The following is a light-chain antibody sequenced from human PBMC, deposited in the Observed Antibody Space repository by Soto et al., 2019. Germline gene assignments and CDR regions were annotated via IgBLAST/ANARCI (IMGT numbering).Light chain of an antibody. Sequence: EIVMTQSPATLSVSPGESATLSCGASQIVSIDLAWYLQKPGQAPRLLIYGASTRATGIPARFSASGSGTEFTLTISSLQSEDFAVYYCQKYFKWPYSFGQGTRLELK. J-gene: IGKJ2*03. CDR3: QKYFKWPYS. V-gene: IGKV3-15*01. CDR2: GAS. CDR1: QIVSID.